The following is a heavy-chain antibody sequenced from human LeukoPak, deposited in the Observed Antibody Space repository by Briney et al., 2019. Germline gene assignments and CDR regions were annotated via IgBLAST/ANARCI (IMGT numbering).Heavy chain of an antibody. D-gene: IGHD4-23*01. CDR1: GPYIQDYA. V-gene: IGHV3-9*01. J-gene: IGHJ4*02. CDR2: IFGNRKRV. CDR3: IKETSAGGLDY. Sequence: GGSLRLSCKASGPYIQDYAMHWVRQAPGKGLEWVSGIFGNRKRVDYADSVKGRFTVSRDNAKNSLYLQMNNLRLEDTALYYCIKETSAGGLDYWGQGTLVTVSS.